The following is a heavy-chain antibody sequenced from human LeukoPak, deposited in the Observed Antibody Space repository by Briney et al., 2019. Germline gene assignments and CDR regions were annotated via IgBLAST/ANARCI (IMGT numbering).Heavy chain of an antibody. Sequence: ASVKVSCKASGYTFTGYYMHWVRQAPGHGLEWMGWINPNSGDTHYAQKFQGRVTMTRDTSISTAHMELSRLSFDDTAVYYCARGGFTVAAMPAFDPWGQGTLVTVSS. CDR1: GYTFTGYY. J-gene: IGHJ5*02. CDR3: ARGGFTVAAMPAFDP. V-gene: IGHV1-2*02. D-gene: IGHD2-2*01. CDR2: INPNSGDT.